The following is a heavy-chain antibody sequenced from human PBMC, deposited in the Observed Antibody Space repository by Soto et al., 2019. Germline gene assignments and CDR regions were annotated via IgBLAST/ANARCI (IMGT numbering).Heavy chain of an antibody. CDR3: AKDRLARRDLFDY. D-gene: IGHD3-3*01. CDR2: ISDTGGGT. V-gene: IGHV3-23*01. CDR1: GFIFGTYA. J-gene: IGHJ4*02. Sequence: GGSLRLSCAASGFIFGTYAMSWVRQAPGKGPEWVAVISDTGGGTYYADSVKGRFTISRDNSKNTLYLQMNSLRAEDTGLYYCAKDRLARRDLFDYWGQGTLVTVSS.